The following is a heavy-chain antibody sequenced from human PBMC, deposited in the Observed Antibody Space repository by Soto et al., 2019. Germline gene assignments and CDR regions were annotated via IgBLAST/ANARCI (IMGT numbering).Heavy chain of an antibody. J-gene: IGHJ5*02. D-gene: IGHD1-26*01. CDR1: GFTFSSYD. CDR2: IGTAGDT. V-gene: IGHV3-13*04. Sequence: EVQLVESGGGLVQPGGSLRLSCAASGFTFSSYDMHWVRQATGKGLEWGSAIGTAGDTYYPGSVKGRFTISRENAKNSLYLQMNSLRAGDTAVYYCARARVGAGFDPWGQGTLVTVSS. CDR3: ARARVGAGFDP.